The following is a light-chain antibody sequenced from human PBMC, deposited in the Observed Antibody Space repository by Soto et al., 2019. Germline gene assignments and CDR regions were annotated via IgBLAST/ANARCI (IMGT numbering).Light chain of an antibody. Sequence: EMVLTQSPGTLSLSPGERATLSCRASQSVGNNYLAWYQQKPGQAPRLLIYSASRRATGIPDRFSGSGSGTDFTLTITSLEPEDFAVYYCQQYGSSLITFGQGSRLEIK. CDR2: SAS. CDR1: QSVGNNY. CDR3: QQYGSSLIT. J-gene: IGKJ5*01. V-gene: IGKV3-20*01.